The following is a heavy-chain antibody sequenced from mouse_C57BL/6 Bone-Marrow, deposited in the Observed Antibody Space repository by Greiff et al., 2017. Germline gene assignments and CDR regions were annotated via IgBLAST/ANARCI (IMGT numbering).Heavy chain of an antibody. V-gene: IGHV5-4*03. CDR1: GFTFSSYA. D-gene: IGHD3-1*01. Sequence: EVKLMDSGGGLVKPGGSLKLSCAASGFTFSSYAMSWVRQTPEKRLEWVATISDGGSYTYYPDNVKGRFTISRDNAKNNLYLQMSHLKSEDTAMYYCARRGLHLDYFDYWGQGTTLTVSS. J-gene: IGHJ2*01. CDR2: ISDGGSYT. CDR3: ARRGLHLDYFDY.